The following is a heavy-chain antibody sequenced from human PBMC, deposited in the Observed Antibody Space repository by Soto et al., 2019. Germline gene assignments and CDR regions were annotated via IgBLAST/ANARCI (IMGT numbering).Heavy chain of an antibody. D-gene: IGHD2-15*01. V-gene: IGHV1-8*01. Sequence: ASVKVSWKASGYTFTSYDINWVRQATGQGLEWMGWMNPNSGNTGYAQKFQGRVTMTRNTSISTAYMELSSLRSEDTAVYYCARKYCSGGSCYSVYYYYGVDVWGQGTTVTVSS. CDR2: MNPNSGNT. CDR3: ARKYCSGGSCYSVYYYYGVDV. CDR1: GYTFTSYD. J-gene: IGHJ6*02.